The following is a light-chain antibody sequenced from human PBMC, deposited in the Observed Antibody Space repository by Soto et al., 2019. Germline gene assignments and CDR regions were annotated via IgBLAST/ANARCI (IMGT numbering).Light chain of an antibody. CDR1: GSDIGTYDL. CDR3: CSHAASGTIEWV. Sequence: QSALTQPASVSGSPGQSITISCTGTGSDIGTYDLVSWYQQHPGKAPKLIIYEVSERPSGVSNRFSGSKSGNTASLTISGLQAEDEADYNCCSHAASGTIEWVFGGGTKVTVL. CDR2: EVS. J-gene: IGLJ3*02. V-gene: IGLV2-23*02.